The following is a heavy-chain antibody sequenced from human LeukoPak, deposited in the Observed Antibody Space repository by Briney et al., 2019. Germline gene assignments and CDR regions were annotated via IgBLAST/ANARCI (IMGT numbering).Heavy chain of an antibody. Sequence: PGGSLRLSCAASGFTFSSYWMHWVRQAPGKGLVWVSRINSDGSSTSYADSVKGRFTISRDNAKNTLYLQMNSLRAEDTAVYYCARDARPLYDFWSGYYPADNYYGMDVWGQGTTVTVSS. CDR1: GFTFSSYW. J-gene: IGHJ6*02. D-gene: IGHD3-3*01. CDR3: ARDARPLYDFWSGYYPADNYYGMDV. V-gene: IGHV3-74*01. CDR2: INSDGSST.